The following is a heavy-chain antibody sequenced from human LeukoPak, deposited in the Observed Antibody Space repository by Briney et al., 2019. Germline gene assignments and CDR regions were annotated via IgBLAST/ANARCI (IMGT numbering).Heavy chain of an antibody. CDR2: IWYDGSYK. CDR3: ARSFCTSTSCHNDY. J-gene: IGHJ4*02. Sequence: GGSLRLSCAASGFTFSTYGMHWVRQAPGKGLEWVAIIWYDGSYKYYADSVKGRFTISRDNSKNTLYLQMNSLRVEDTAVYYCARSFCTSTSCHNDYWGLGTLVAVTS. D-gene: IGHD2-2*02. CDR1: GFTFSTYG. V-gene: IGHV3-33*01.